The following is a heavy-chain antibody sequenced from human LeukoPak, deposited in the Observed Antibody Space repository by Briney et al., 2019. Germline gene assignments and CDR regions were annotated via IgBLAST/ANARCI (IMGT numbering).Heavy chain of an antibody. CDR2: IYYSGST. CDR1: GGSISSGGYY. Sequence: SETLSLTCTVSGGSISSGGYYWSWIRQPPGKGLEWIGYIYYSGSTNYNPSLKSRVTISVDTSKNQFSLKLSSVTAADTAVYYCAKYQLPFNYFGYWGQGTLVTVSS. D-gene: IGHD2-2*01. CDR3: AKYQLPFNYFGY. V-gene: IGHV4-61*08. J-gene: IGHJ4*02.